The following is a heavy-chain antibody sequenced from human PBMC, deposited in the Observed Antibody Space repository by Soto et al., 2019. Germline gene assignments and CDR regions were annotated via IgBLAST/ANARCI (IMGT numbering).Heavy chain of an antibody. CDR1: GYTFTGYY. D-gene: IGHD2-15*01. V-gene: IGHV1-2*02. CDR3: ARDNISSGEGYSDFDY. J-gene: IGHJ4*02. Sequence: ASVKVSCKASGYTFTGYYMHWVRRAPGQGLEWMGWINPNSGGTNYAQKFQGRVTMTRDTSISTAYMELSRLRSDDTAVYYCARDNISSGEGYSDFDYWGQGTLVTVSS. CDR2: INPNSGGT.